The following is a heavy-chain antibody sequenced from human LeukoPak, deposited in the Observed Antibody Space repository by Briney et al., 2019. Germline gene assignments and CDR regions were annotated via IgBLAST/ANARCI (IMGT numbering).Heavy chain of an antibody. V-gene: IGHV1-18*01. CDR3: ARRRISSAYHLDL. J-gene: IGHJ5*02. CDR2: VSAYNGKT. Sequence: GASVKVSCKASGYNFTNYVITWVRQAPGQGLEWMGWVSAYNGKTNYAQKFQDRVSMTTDTSTSTAYMELMSLRPGDTAIFYCARRRISSAYHLDLWGQGTLVTASS. D-gene: IGHD3-22*01. CDR1: GYNFTNYV.